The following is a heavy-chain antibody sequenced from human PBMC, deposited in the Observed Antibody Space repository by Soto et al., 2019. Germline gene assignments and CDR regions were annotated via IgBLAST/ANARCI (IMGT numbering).Heavy chain of an antibody. D-gene: IGHD3-3*01. CDR3: AREGNGDFWSGYYLGYYGMDV. V-gene: IGHV3-30-3*01. CDR2: ISYDGSNK. J-gene: IGHJ6*02. Sequence: GGSLRLSCAASGFTFSSYAMHWVRQAPGKGLEWVAVISYDGSNKYYADSVKGRFTISRDNSKNTLYLQMNSLRAEDTAVYYCAREGNGDFWSGYYLGYYGMDVWGQGTTVTVSS. CDR1: GFTFSSYA.